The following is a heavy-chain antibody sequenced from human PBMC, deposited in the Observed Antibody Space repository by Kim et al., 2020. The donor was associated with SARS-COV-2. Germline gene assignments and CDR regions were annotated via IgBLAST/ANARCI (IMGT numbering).Heavy chain of an antibody. Sequence: SETLSLTCAVYGGSFSGNYWSWIRQPPGKGLEWIGQIHHSGSTSYNPSLNSRVTISVDTSKNEFSLRLTSVTAADTAVYYCASHCSSNRCYHSWFGPWGQGTLGTVSS. CDR2: IHHSGST. V-gene: IGHV4-34*01. CDR1: GGSFSGNY. CDR3: ASHCSSNRCYHSWFGP. J-gene: IGHJ5*02. D-gene: IGHD2-2*01.